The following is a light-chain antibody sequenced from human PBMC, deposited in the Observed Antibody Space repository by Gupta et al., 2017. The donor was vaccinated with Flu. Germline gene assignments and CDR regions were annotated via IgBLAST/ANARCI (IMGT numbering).Light chain of an antibody. CDR2: KSK. J-gene: IGLJ2*01. Sequence: QSVLTQPPSVSGTPGQRVTISCSGSNSNIGSNFVYWYQQFPGRAHKLLIHKSKGRPAGVPDRFSGSKSGTAASLAISGRRDDEEAIYYCASGDDSRIILFGGGTKVTVL. V-gene: IGLV1-47*01. CDR3: ASGDDSRIIL. CDR1: NSNIGSNF.